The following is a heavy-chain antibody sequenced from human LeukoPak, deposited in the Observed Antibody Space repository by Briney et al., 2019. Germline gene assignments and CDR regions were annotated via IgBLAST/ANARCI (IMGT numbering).Heavy chain of an antibody. CDR1: GYTLTELS. CDR3: ATDSFATDAFDI. CDR2: CDPEDGET. Sequence: ASVKVSCKVSGYTLTELSMHWVRQAPGKGLEWMGGCDPEDGETIYAQKFQGRVTMTEDTSTDTAYMDLSSLRSEDTAVYYCATDSFATDAFDIWGQGTMVTVSS. J-gene: IGHJ3*02. D-gene: IGHD2/OR15-2a*01. V-gene: IGHV1-24*01.